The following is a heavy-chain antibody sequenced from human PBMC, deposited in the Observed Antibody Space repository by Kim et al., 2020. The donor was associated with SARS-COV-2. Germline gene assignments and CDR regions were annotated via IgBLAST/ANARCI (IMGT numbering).Heavy chain of an antibody. CDR3: AAEYASFGQPHYWL. Sequence: GGSLRLSCAASGFMFSSYSMSWVRQTPGKGLEWVGLIRPGGLPTYSDPLQGRRVVSRGNSLNSLHFQMYSLTAEDTARYFCAAEYASFGQPHYWLWGQGVLVTVSS. V-gene: IGHV3-23*03. D-gene: IGHD2-2*01. CDR1: GFMFSSYS. J-gene: IGHJ1*01. CDR2: IRPGGLPT.